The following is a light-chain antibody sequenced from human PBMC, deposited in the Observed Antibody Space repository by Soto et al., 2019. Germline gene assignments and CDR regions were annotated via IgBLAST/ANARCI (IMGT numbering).Light chain of an antibody. J-gene: IGLJ2*01. Sequence: QSVLTQPASVSGSPGQSITISCTGTSSDVGGYNYVSWYQHHPGKAPKLMIYDVTNRPSGVSNRFSGSKSGNTASLTISGVQSEDEASYYCSSSTTTSTVVFGGGTKLTVL. V-gene: IGLV2-14*03. CDR2: DVT. CDR3: SSSTTTSTVV. CDR1: SSDVGGYNY.